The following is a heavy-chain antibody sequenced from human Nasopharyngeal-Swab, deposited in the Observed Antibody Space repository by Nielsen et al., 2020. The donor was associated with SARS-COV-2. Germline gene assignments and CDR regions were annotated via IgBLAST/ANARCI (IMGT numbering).Heavy chain of an antibody. Sequence: ASVKVSCKASGYTFTSYGISWVRQAPGQGLEWMGWISAYNGNTNYAQKLQGRVTMTTDTSTSTAYMEPRSLRSDDTAVYYCAREGITYYYGSGSYYSDYWGQGTLVTVSS. J-gene: IGHJ4*02. D-gene: IGHD3-10*01. CDR3: AREGITYYYGSGSYYSDY. CDR1: GYTFTSYG. V-gene: IGHV1-18*01. CDR2: ISAYNGNT.